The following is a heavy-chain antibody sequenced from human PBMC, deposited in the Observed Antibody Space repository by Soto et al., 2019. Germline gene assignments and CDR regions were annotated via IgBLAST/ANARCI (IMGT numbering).Heavy chain of an antibody. CDR2: VSAYNGNT. D-gene: IGHD5-12*01. V-gene: IGHV1-18*01. CDR3: ARVPRVATTARQTDY. CDR1: GYTFTSYG. Sequence: QVQLVQSGAEVKKPGASVKVSCKASGYTFTSYGISWVRQAPGQGLEWMGWVSAYNGNTNYAKQLQGRVTMTTDTTTSTAYMELRSLISDDTAVYYCARVPRVATTARQTDYWGQGTLVTGSS. J-gene: IGHJ4*02.